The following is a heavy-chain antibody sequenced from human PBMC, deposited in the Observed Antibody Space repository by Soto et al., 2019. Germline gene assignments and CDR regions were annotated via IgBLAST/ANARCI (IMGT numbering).Heavy chain of an antibody. CDR2: ISSSSSTI. J-gene: IGHJ5*02. V-gene: IGHV3-48*01. Sequence: GGSLRLSCAASGFTFSSYSMNWVRQAPGKGLEWVSYISSSSSTIYYADSVKGRFTISRDNAKNSLYLQMNSLRAEDTAVYYCARDHKRQKLWGSYRYSNWFDPWGQGTLVTVSS. CDR1: GFTFSSYS. CDR3: ARDHKRQKLWGSYRYSNWFDP. D-gene: IGHD3-16*02.